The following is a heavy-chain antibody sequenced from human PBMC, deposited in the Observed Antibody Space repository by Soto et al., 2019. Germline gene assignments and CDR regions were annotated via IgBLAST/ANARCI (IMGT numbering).Heavy chain of an antibody. V-gene: IGHV4-30-4*01. J-gene: IGHJ4*02. D-gene: IGHD3-16*02. Sequence: TSETLSLTCSISGGSISSGDNYWSWIRQPPGKGLEWIGYIHSSGSTFYNPSLKSRVTISIDTSKNQFSLKLSSVTAADTAVYSCARGTYFDSAWGTYRVGSSGCFDYWGQGTLVTVSS. CDR2: IHSSGST. CDR1: GGSISSGDNY. CDR3: ARGTYFDSAWGTYRVGSSGCFDY.